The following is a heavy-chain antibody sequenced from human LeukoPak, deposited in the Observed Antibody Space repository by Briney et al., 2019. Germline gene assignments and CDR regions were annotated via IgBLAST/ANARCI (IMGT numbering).Heavy chain of an antibody. CDR1: GGSISSSSYY. V-gene: IGHV4-39*01. J-gene: IGHJ4*02. CDR3: ARRRVGSYYKY. CDR2: IYYSGST. D-gene: IGHD3-10*01. Sequence: SETLSLTCTVSGGSISSSSYYWGWIRQPPGKGLEWIGSIYYSGSTYYNPSLKSRVTISVDTSKNQFSLKLSSVTAADTAVYYCARRRVGSYYKYWGQGTLGTVSS.